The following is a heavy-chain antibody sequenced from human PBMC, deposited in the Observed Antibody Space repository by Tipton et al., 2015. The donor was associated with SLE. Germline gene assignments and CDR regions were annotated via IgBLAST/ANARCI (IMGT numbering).Heavy chain of an antibody. D-gene: IGHD6-13*01. CDR3: ARASTGYSSSWYGYWYFDL. Sequence: TLSLTCTVSGGSISSYYWSWIRQPPGKGLEWIRYIYYTGSTNYNPSLQSRVTISVDTSKNQFFLKLSSVTAADTAVYYCARASTGYSSSWYGYWYFDLWGRGTLVTVSS. CDR2: IYYTGST. V-gene: IGHV4-59*01. CDR1: GGSISSYY. J-gene: IGHJ2*01.